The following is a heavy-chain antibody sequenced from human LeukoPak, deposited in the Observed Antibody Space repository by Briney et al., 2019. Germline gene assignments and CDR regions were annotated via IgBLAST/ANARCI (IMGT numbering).Heavy chain of an antibody. Sequence: GGSLRLSCAASGFIVSSDFMSWVRQPPGKGLEWVAVIYRGENTYYADSVKGRFTISRDTSKNTLYLQMNSLRAEDTAVYFCARDQGQSGYATWFDPWRQGTLVTVSP. V-gene: IGHV3-53*01. CDR1: GFIVSSDF. CDR3: ARDQGQSGYATWFDP. CDR2: IYRGENT. D-gene: IGHD5-12*01. J-gene: IGHJ5*02.